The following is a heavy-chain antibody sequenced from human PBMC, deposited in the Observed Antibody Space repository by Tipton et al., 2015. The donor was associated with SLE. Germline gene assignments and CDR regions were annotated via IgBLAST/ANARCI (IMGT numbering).Heavy chain of an antibody. D-gene: IGHD6-19*01. CDR1: GFTFSNYW. CDR3: AKVGSGWYGVDY. J-gene: IGHJ4*02. V-gene: IGHV3-30*02. Sequence: SLRLSCAASGFTFSNYWMNWVRQAPGKGLEWVAFIRYDGSVEDYADSVKGRFTISRDNSKNTLYLQMNNLRDEDTAAYHCAKVGSGWYGVDYWGQRIMVTVSS. CDR2: IRYDGSVE.